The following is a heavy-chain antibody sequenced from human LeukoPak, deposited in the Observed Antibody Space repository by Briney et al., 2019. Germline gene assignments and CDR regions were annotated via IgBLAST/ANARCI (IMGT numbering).Heavy chain of an antibody. CDR2: ISSGTTI. Sequence: GGSLRLSCAPSGFTFSSYWMSWVRQAPGKGLEWVSYISSGTTIYYADSVKGRFTISRDNAKNSLYLQMNSLTVEDTAVYYCARGWQLVDYWGQGTLVTVSS. CDR1: GFTFSSYW. CDR3: ARGWQLVDY. V-gene: IGHV3-48*01. D-gene: IGHD6-13*01. J-gene: IGHJ4*02.